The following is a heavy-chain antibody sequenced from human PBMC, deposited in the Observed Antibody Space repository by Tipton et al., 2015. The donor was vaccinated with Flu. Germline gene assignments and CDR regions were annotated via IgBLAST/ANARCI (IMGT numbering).Heavy chain of an antibody. Sequence: TLSLTCAVYGGSFSGYYWSWIRQPPGKGLEWIGEINHSGSTNYNPSLKSRVTISVDTSKNQFSLKLGSVTAADTAVYYCARDAQGSAFDYWGQGTLVTVSS. D-gene: IGHD2-2*01. CDR1: GGSFSGYY. J-gene: IGHJ4*02. CDR2: INHSGST. V-gene: IGHV4-34*01. CDR3: ARDAQGSAFDY.